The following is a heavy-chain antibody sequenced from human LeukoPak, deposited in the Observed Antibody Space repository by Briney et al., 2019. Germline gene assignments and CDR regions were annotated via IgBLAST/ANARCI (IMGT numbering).Heavy chain of an antibody. CDR3: ARGGHRQKEF. CDR2: IKPDGSDS. J-gene: IGHJ4*02. Sequence: GGSLRLSCAASGFTFSNYWMTWVRQSPGTGLEWVAIIKPDGSDSYSVDSEKGRFTVSRDNAKNSLYLQMSSLRAEDTAVYYCARGGHRQKEFWGQGTLVTVSS. D-gene: IGHD3-10*01. CDR1: GFTFSNYW. V-gene: IGHV3-7*01.